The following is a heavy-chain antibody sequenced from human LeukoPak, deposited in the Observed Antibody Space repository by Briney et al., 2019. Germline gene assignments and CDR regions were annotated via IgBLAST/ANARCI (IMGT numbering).Heavy chain of an antibody. D-gene: IGHD3-22*01. Sequence: SETLSLTCTVSGGSISSYYWSWIRQPPGKGLEWIGYIYYSGSTNYNPSLKSRVTISVDTSKNQFSLKLSSVTAADTAVYYCARGHYYDSSGYYSPIYWYFDLWGRGTLVTVSS. CDR1: GGSISSYY. J-gene: IGHJ2*01. V-gene: IGHV4-59*01. CDR2: IYYSGST. CDR3: ARGHYYDSSGYYSPIYWYFDL.